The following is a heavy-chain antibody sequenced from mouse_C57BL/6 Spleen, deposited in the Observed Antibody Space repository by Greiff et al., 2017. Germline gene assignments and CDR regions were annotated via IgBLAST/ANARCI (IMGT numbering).Heavy chain of an antibody. V-gene: IGHV5-17*01. CDR1: GFTFSDYG. CDR3: ARRGYYGPFDY. CDR2: ISSGSSTI. J-gene: IGHJ2*01. D-gene: IGHD1-1*01. Sequence: EVHLVESGGGLVKPGGSLKLSCAASGFTFSDYGMHWVRQAPEKGLEWVAYISSGSSTIYYADTVKGRFTLSRDNAKNTLCLKMASLRSEDTAMYYCARRGYYGPFDYWGQGTTLTVSS.